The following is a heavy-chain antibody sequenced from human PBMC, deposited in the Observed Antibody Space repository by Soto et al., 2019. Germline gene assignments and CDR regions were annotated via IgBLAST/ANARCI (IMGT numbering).Heavy chain of an antibody. D-gene: IGHD2-15*01. CDR1: GVTFSSYA. V-gene: IGHV1-69*13. J-gene: IGHJ6*02. Sequence: SVKVSCKASGVTFSSYAISWVRQAPGQGLEWMGGIIPIFGTANYAQKFQGRVTITADESTSTAYMELSSLRSEDTAVYYCARGDCSGGSCHEKYYYYYYGMDVWGQGTTVTVSS. CDR2: IIPIFGTA. CDR3: ARGDCSGGSCHEKYYYYYYGMDV.